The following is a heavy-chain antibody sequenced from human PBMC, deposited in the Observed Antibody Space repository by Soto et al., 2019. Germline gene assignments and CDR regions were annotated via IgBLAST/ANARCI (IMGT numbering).Heavy chain of an antibody. J-gene: IGHJ4*02. Sequence: QVQLVQSGAEVKKPGASVKVSCKPSGYTFISYGITWVRQAPGQGLEWMGWVNIYEGTTNYAQKFQGRVTMTTDTPTSTAYRERRSLRSDEPAIYYCARERGGYSYGDYWGQGTLVTVSS. CDR3: ARERGGYSYGDY. CDR2: VNIYEGTT. V-gene: IGHV1-18*01. D-gene: IGHD5-18*01. CDR1: GYTFISYG.